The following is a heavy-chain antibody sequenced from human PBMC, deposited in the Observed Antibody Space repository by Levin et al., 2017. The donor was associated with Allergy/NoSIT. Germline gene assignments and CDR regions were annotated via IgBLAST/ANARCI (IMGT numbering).Heavy chain of an antibody. J-gene: IGHJ6*02. D-gene: IGHD3-10*01. Sequence: EASVKVSCKASGYTFTSYYMHWVRQAPGQGLEWMGIINPSGGSTSYAQKFQGRVTMTRDTSTSTVYMELSSLRSEDTAVYYCARDLSVFRAWFGELRDGMDVWGQGTTVTVSS. CDR2: INPSGGST. V-gene: IGHV1-46*01. CDR1: GYTFTSYY. CDR3: ARDLSVFRAWFGELRDGMDV.